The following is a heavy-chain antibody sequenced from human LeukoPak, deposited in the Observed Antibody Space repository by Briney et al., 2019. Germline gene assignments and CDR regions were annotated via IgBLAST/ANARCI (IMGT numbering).Heavy chain of an antibody. CDR3: ASRLPAGLGVDY. J-gene: IGHJ4*02. V-gene: IGHV3-23*01. CDR1: GLTFNNYA. CDR2: ISSGGGSA. Sequence: GGSLRLSCAASGLTFNNYAMSWVRQAPGKGLEWVSAISSGGGSAYYADSVKGRFTISRDNSKNTLYLQMNSLTAEDTAVYYCASRLPAGLGVDYWGQGNLVTVSS. D-gene: IGHD2-2*01.